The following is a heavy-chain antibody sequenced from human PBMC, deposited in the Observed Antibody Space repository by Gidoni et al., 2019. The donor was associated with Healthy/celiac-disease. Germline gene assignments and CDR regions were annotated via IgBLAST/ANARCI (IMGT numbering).Heavy chain of an antibody. D-gene: IGHD3-16*01. CDR1: GGSLSSGGYY. CDR2: INYSGST. CDR3: ASTLGWEVYYMDV. Sequence: QVQLQESGPGLVKPSQTLSPTCTVSGGSLSSGGYYWSWIRQHPGKGVEWIGYINYSGSTYYNPSLKSRVTISVDTSKNQFSLKLSSVTAADTAVYYCASTLGWEVYYMDVWGKGTTVTVSS. V-gene: IGHV4-31*03. J-gene: IGHJ6*03.